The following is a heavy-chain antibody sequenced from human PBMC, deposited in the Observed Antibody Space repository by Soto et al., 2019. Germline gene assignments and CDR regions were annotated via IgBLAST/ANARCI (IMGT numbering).Heavy chain of an antibody. J-gene: IGHJ5*02. CDR2: IYYSGST. CDR3: ARLGQAPYRSWFDP. CDR1: GGSISSGGYY. D-gene: IGHD7-27*01. Sequence: SDTLSLTCTVSGGSISSGGYYWSWIRQHPGKGLEWIGYIYYSGSTYYNPSLKSRVTISVDTSRNQFSLKLSSVTAADTAVYYCARLGQAPYRSWFDPWGQGTLVTVSS. V-gene: IGHV4-31*03.